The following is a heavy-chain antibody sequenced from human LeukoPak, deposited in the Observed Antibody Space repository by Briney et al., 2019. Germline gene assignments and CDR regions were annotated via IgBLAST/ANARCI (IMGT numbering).Heavy chain of an antibody. J-gene: IGHJ4*02. CDR1: GGSIRSYY. V-gene: IGHV4-59*01. CDR3: ARSYDTNFDY. Sequence: PSETLSLTCTVPGGSIRSYYRSWIRQPPGKGLEWIGYIYFSGSTSYNPSLKSRVTISVDRSKNQFSLKLSSVAAADTAVYYCARSYDTNFDYWGQGTLVTVSS. D-gene: IGHD3-3*01. CDR2: IYFSGST.